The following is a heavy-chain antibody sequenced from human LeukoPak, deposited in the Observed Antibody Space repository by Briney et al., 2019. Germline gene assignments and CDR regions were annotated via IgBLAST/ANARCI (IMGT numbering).Heavy chain of an antibody. CDR1: GFTFSSYS. D-gene: IGHD2-15*01. CDR2: ISSSSDYI. Sequence: GGSLRLSCAASGFTFSSYSMNWVRQAPGKGLEWVSSISSSSDYIYYADSVKGRFTISRDSAKNSLYLQMNSLRAEDTAVYYCARGRGDCSGGSCPFTTYMDVWGKGTTVTVSS. CDR3: ARGRGDCSGGSCPFTTYMDV. V-gene: IGHV3-21*01. J-gene: IGHJ6*03.